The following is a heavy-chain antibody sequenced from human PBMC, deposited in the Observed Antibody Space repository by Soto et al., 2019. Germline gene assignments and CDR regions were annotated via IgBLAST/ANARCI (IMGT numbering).Heavy chain of an antibody. V-gene: IGHV3-23*01. CDR1: GFTFSTYG. CDR3: AKDLAWVRRVTTRFDY. CDR2: ISDSGDST. D-gene: IGHD4-17*01. J-gene: IGHJ4*02. Sequence: EVQLLESVGNFVQPGGSLRLSCAASGFTFSTYGMTWVRQAPGKGLEWVSSISDSGDSTSYADSVKGRFTISRDNSKNTLFLKMTSLRAWDTAVYYCAKDLAWVRRVTTRFDYWGQGALVSVSS.